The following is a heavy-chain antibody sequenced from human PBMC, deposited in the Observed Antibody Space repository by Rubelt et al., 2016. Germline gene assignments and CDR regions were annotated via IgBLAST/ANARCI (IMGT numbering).Heavy chain of an antibody. V-gene: IGHV3-48*02. CDR1: GFTFSSFS. CDR3: ASAPEDCSTTSCYNYYAMDV. J-gene: IGHJ6*02. CDR2: ISGSSNTI. Sequence: EVQLLESGGGLVQPGGSLRLSCAASGFTFSSFSMNWVRQAPGKGLEWVSYISGSSNTIYYADSVKGRLTISRDNAKNSLYLQRYSLRDEDTAVYYCASAPEDCSTTSCYNYYAMDVWGQGTTVTVSS. D-gene: IGHD2-2*01.